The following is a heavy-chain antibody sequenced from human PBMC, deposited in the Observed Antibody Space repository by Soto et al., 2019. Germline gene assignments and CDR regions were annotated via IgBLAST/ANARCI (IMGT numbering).Heavy chain of an antibody. V-gene: IGHV5-51*01. CDR2: IYPGDSDT. Sequence: GESLKFSCKGSGYTFTSYWIGWVRQMPGKGLEWMGIIYPGDSDTRYSPSFQGQVTISADKSISTAYLQWSSLKASDTAMYYCASQEMATKNVDAFDIWGQGTMVTVSS. CDR1: GYTFTSYW. D-gene: IGHD5-12*01. J-gene: IGHJ3*02. CDR3: ASQEMATKNVDAFDI.